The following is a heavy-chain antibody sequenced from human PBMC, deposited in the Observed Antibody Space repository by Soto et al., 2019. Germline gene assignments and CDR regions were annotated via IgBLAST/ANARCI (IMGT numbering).Heavy chain of an antibody. CDR2: IYFSGST. D-gene: IGHD6-19*01. CDR3: ARHRAVAGLDY. Sequence: SETLSLTCDVFGDSVNSDNYYWTWIRQPPGKDLEWIGNIYFSGSTYYNPSLNSRVTLSIDTSKNHFSLKLTSVTAADTAMYYCARHRAVAGLDYWGQGTLVPVSS. V-gene: IGHV4-39*01. CDR1: GDSVNSDNYY. J-gene: IGHJ4*02.